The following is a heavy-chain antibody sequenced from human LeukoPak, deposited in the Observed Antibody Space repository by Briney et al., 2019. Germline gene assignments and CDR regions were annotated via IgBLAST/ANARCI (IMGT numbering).Heavy chain of an antibody. V-gene: IGHV1-2*02. CDR3: ASPLRGSSPERGFDY. CDR1: GYTFTGYY. D-gene: IGHD6-13*01. Sequence: ASVKVSCKASGYTFTGYYMHLVRQAPGQGLEWMGWINPNSGGTNYAQKFQGRVTMTRDTSISTAYMELSRLRSDDTAVYYCASPLRGSSPERGFDYWGQGTLVTVSS. J-gene: IGHJ4*02. CDR2: INPNSGGT.